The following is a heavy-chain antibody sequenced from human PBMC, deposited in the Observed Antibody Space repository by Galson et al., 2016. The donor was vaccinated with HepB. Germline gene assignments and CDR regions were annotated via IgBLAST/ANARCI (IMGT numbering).Heavy chain of an antibody. CDR1: GFTFGLSP. CDR2: GVVGSGDT. V-gene: IGHV1-58*01. D-gene: IGHD2-21*02. Sequence: SVKVSCKASGFTFGLSPVQWVRQARGQRLDWIGWGVVGSGDTNYGENFKERVTFTTDMSTSTAYMELNSLRFEDTAVYYCAVVLVTEMGASDVWGQGTMVTVSS. J-gene: IGHJ3*01. CDR3: AVVLVTEMGASDV.